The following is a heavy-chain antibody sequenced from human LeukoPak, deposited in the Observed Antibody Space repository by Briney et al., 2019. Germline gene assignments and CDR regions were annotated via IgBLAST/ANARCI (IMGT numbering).Heavy chain of an antibody. CDR2: IYPA. V-gene: IGHV5-51*01. CDR1: AYTFSNSW. J-gene: IGHJ5*02. Sequence: ESLKISCRGSAYTFSNSWIDWVCHTPQQGLERMGIIYPARYSPSFQGQVTISADNSLSTAYLQWSRLKASDTAIYYCARLYTRLTRAIWGRFDPWGQGTLVTVSS. D-gene: IGHD3-16*01. CDR3: ARLYTRLTRAIWGRFDP.